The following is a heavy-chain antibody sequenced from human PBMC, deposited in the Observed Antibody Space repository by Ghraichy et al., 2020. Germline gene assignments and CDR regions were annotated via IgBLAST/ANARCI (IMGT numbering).Heavy chain of an antibody. D-gene: IGHD1-1*01. V-gene: IGHV4-59*11. Sequence: SETLSLTCTVSGGSISSHYWSWIRQPPGKGLEWIGYIYYSGNINYNPSLKSRVNISVDTSKNQFSLNLSSVTAADTAVYYCARGGSYGQWRVQLIWGAGTMVTVSS. CDR1: GGSISSHY. J-gene: IGHJ3*02. CDR2: IYYSGNI. CDR3: ARGGSYGQWRVQLI.